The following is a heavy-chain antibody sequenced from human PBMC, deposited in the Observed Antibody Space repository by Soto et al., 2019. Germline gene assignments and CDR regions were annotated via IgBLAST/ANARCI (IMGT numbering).Heavy chain of an antibody. CDR2: IWYDGSNK. CDR3: AREDNPLNYYYGMDV. CDR1: GFTFSSYG. Sequence: QVQLVESGGGVVQPGRSLRLSCAASGFTFSSYGMHWVRQAPGKGLEWVAVIWYDGSNKYYADSVKGRFTISRDNSKNPLYLQMNSLRAEDTAVYYCAREDNPLNYYYGMDVWGRGTTVTVSS. J-gene: IGHJ6*02. D-gene: IGHD1-20*01. V-gene: IGHV3-33*01.